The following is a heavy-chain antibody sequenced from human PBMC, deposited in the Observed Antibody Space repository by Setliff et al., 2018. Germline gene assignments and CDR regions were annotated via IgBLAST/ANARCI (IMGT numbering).Heavy chain of an antibody. CDR3: ARVHYETSTYSPTLFDH. D-gene: IGHD3-22*01. CDR2: ISNDAYTI. V-gene: IGHV3-11*01. CDR1: GFSFSDYY. Sequence: GGSLRLSCAASGFSFSDYYMMWIRQAPGKGLGWVSYISNDAYTIHYADSMKGRLTISRDNSKNSVFLQMNSLRVEDTAVYYCARVHYETSTYSPTLFDHWGQGALVTVSS. J-gene: IGHJ4*02.